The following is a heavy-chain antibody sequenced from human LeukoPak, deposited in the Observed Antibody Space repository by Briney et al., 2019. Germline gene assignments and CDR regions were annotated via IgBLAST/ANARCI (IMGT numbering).Heavy chain of an antibody. J-gene: IGHJ3*02. CDR1: GYTLTEIS. CDR3: ATGIAAAGGAFDI. D-gene: IGHD6-13*01. Sequence: GASMKVSCNVSGYTLTEISMHWERQAPGKGLEWMGDFDPEDGETIYAQKYQGRVTMTKDTSTDTAYMELSSLRSEDTAVYYCATGIAAAGGAFDIWGQGTMVTVSS. V-gene: IGHV1-24*01. CDR2: FDPEDGET.